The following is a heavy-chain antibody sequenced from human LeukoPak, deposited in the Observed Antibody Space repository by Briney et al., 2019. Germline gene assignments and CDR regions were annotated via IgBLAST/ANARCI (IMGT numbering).Heavy chain of an antibody. J-gene: IGHJ4*02. CDR1: GFTFSYVW. V-gene: IGHV3-15*01. CDR3: AIYLAQGYFGS. Sequence: GGSLRLSCAASGFTFSYVWMSWVRQAPGKGLEWVGRIKSKDVGATTDYAAPVKGRFTISRDDSKNSLYLQMDSLRTEDTAVYYWAIYLAQGYFGSWGQGTLVTVSS. CDR2: IKSKDVGATT. D-gene: IGHD2/OR15-2a*01.